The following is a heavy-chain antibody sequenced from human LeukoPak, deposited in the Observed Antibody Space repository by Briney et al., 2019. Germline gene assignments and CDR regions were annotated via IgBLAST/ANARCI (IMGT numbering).Heavy chain of an antibody. D-gene: IGHD1-26*01. J-gene: IGHJ4*02. V-gene: IGHV1-46*01. CDR3: ATTGPEWELHAY. Sequence: GASVKVSCKASGYTFTSYYMHWVRQAPGQGLEWMGIINPSGGSTSYAQKFQGRVTMTRGTSTSTVYMELSRLRSDDTAVYYCATTGPEWELHAYWGQGTLVTVSS. CDR2: INPSGGST. CDR1: GYTFTSYY.